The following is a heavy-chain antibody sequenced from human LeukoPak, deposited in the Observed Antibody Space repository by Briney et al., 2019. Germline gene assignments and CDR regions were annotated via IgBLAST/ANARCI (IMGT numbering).Heavy chain of an antibody. D-gene: IGHD3-22*01. V-gene: IGHV4-59*01. CDR2: IYYSGST. J-gene: IGHJ4*02. CDR3: ARDRYYDSSGYYYPHYFDY. Sequence: PSETLSLTCTVSGGSISSYYWSWIRQPPGKGLEWIWYIYYSGSTNYNPSLKSRVTISVDTSKNQFSLKLSSVTAADTAVYYCARDRYYDSSGYYYPHYFDYWGQGTLVTVSS. CDR1: GGSISSYY.